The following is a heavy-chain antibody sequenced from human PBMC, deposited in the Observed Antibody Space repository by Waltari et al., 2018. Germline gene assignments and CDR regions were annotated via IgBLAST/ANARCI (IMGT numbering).Heavy chain of an antibody. CDR3: ARVSRTVTLFFDY. CDR2: ISSSSSTI. V-gene: IGHV3-48*01. J-gene: IGHJ4*02. Sequence: EVQLVESGGGLVQPGGSLRLSCAASGFTFSSYSMNWVRQAPGKGLEWVSYISSSSSTIDYADSVKGRFTISRDNAKNSLYLQMNSLRAEDTAVYYCARVSRTVTLFFDYWGQGTLVTVSS. D-gene: IGHD4-17*01. CDR1: GFTFSSYS.